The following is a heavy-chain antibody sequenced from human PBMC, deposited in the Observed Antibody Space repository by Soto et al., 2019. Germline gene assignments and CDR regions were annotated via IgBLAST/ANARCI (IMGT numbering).Heavy chain of an antibody. V-gene: IGHV3-11*01. D-gene: IGHD3-9*01. CDR2: IGSSGAT. Sequence: QELLVESGGGLVKPGGSLRLSCAASGFTFSDYYMSWIRQAPGKGLEWISYIGSSGATYYADSVKGRFAISRDNAKNSMYLQMNSLRAEDTAVYYCARDVYDILTGWPSDSWGQGALVTVSS. CDR1: GFTFSDYY. CDR3: ARDVYDILTGWPSDS. J-gene: IGHJ4*02.